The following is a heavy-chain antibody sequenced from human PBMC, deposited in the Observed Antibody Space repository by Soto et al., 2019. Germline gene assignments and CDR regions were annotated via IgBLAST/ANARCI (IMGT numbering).Heavy chain of an antibody. J-gene: IGHJ6*02. Sequence: ASVKVYCKASGYTFTGYYMHWVRQAPGQGLEWMGWINPNSGGTNYAQKFQGWVTMTRDTSISTAYMELSRLRSDDTAVYYCTTDYGDYVVGTGYYYCGMDVWGQGTTVTGSS. D-gene: IGHD4-17*01. V-gene: IGHV1-2*04. CDR1: GYTFTGYY. CDR3: TTDYGDYVVGTGYYYCGMDV. CDR2: INPNSGGT.